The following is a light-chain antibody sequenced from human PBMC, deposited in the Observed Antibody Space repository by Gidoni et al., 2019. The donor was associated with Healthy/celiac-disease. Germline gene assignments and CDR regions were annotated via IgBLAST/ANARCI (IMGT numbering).Light chain of an antibody. CDR1: QSISSW. J-gene: IGKJ2*01. V-gene: IGKV1-5*01. CDR2: DAS. CDR3: QQYNSYPLT. Sequence: DIQMTQSPSTLYASVGDRVTITCRASQSISSWFAWYQQKPGKAPKLLIYDASSLESGVPSRFSGSGSGTEFTFTISSLQPDDFATYYCQQYNSYPLTFGQXTKLEIK.